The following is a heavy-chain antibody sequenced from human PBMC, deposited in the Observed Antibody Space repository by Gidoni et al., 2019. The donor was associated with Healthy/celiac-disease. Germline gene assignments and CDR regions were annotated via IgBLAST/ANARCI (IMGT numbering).Heavy chain of an antibody. CDR1: GFTFSSYE. CDR2: ISSSGSTI. D-gene: IGHD1-26*01. CDR3: AREGSGALFDY. J-gene: IGHJ4*02. Sequence: EVQLVESGGGLVQPGGSLRLSCAASGFTFSSYEMNWVRQAPGKGLEWVSYISSSGSTIYYADSVKGRFTISRDNAKNSLYLQMNSLRAEDTAVYYCAREGSGALFDYWGQGTLVTVSS. V-gene: IGHV3-48*03.